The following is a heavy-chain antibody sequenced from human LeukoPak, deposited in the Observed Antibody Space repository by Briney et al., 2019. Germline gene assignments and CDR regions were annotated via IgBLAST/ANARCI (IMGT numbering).Heavy chain of an antibody. CDR2: IYPGDSDT. CDR1: GYSFTSYW. V-gene: IGHV5-51*01. J-gene: IGHJ4*02. Sequence: GESLKISCKGSGYSFTSYWIGWVRQIPGKGLEWMGSIYPGDSDTRYSPSFQGPVTISADKSISTAYLQWSSLKASDTAMYYCARLRYSSTWYRFDYFDYWGQGTLVTVSS. CDR3: ARLRYSSTWYRFDYFDY. D-gene: IGHD6-13*01.